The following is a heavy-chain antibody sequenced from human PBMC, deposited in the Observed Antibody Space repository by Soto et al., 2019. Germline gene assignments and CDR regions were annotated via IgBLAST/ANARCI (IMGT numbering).Heavy chain of an antibody. V-gene: IGHV3-23*03. J-gene: IGHJ4*02. D-gene: IGHD2-15*01. CDR2: IDLSGTTA. CDR1: GFSFSDYS. CDR3: TKDRVPDGIYSFDY. Sequence: GGALRLSCAASGFSFSDYSMNWVRQVAGKGLEWVAFIDLSGTTAYYRDSVKGRFTIFKDKSTNTVHLQMKGLTVEDAAVYYCTKDRVPDGIYSFDYWGQGALVTVSS.